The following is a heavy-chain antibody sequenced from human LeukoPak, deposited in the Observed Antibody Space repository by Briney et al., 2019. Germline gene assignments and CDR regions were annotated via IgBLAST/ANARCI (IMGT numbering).Heavy chain of an antibody. Sequence: ASVKVSCNASGYTFTSYYMHWVRQAPGQGLEWMGIINPTGGSTTYAQKFQGRVTMTRDTSTSTVYMELSSLRSEDTAVYYCARRPAAGSSLYYGMDVWGQGTTVTVSS. CDR1: GYTFTSYY. CDR2: INPTGGST. V-gene: IGHV1-46*01. J-gene: IGHJ6*02. D-gene: IGHD6-13*01. CDR3: ARRPAAGSSLYYGMDV.